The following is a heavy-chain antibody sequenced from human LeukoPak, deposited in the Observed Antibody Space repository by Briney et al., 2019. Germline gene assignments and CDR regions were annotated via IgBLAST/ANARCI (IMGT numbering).Heavy chain of an antibody. CDR2: INPNSGGT. J-gene: IGHJ3*02. CDR3: ARDSGGYYGDYLDPQVGDAFDI. CDR1: GYTFTGYY. D-gene: IGHD4-17*01. Sequence: ASVKVSCKASGYTFTGYYMHWVRQAPGQGLEWMGWINPNSGGTNYAQKFQGRVTMTRDTSISTAYMELSRLRSDDTAVYYCARDSGGYYGDYLDPQVGDAFDIWGQGTMVTVSS. V-gene: IGHV1-2*02.